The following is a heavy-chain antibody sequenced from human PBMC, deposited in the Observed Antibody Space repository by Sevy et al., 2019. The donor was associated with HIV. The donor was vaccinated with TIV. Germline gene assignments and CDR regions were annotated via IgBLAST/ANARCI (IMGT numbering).Heavy chain of an antibody. V-gene: IGHV3-7*01. D-gene: IGHD3-10*01. CDR2: INQDGSEK. CDR3: ASKGGSQPNDAFDT. J-gene: IGHJ3*02. CDR1: GFSFAWYW. Sequence: GGSLRLSCAASGFSFAWYWMSWVRQTPEKGLEWVANINQDGSEKNYVDSVKGGFTISRDNAKNSLYLQMNSLRVEDTAVYYCASKGGSQPNDAFDTWGQGTMVTVSS.